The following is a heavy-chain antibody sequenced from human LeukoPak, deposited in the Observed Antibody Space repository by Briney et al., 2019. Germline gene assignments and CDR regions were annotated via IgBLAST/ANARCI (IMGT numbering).Heavy chain of an antibody. J-gene: IGHJ6*03. V-gene: IGHV3-30*02. CDR2: IRYDGSNK. CDR3: AKVWAGYYDSSGYYESPYYYYYMDV. D-gene: IGHD3-22*01. Sequence: GGSLRLSCAASGFTFSSYGMHWVRQAPGKGLEWVAFIRYDGSNKYYADSVKGRFTISRDNSKNTLYLQMNSLRAEDTAVYYCAKVWAGYYDSSGYYESPYYYYYMDVWGKGTTVTISS. CDR1: GFTFSSYG.